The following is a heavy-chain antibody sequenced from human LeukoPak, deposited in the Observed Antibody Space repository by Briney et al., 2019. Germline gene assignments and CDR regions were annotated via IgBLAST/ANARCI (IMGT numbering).Heavy chain of an antibody. D-gene: IGHD2-8*01. V-gene: IGHV1-46*01. Sequence: ASVKVSCKASGYTFTSYYMHWVRQAPGQGLEWMGIINPSGGSTSYAQKFQGRVTMTSDMSTSTVYMELSSLRSEDTAVYYCARGEENLMGDYWGQGTLVTVSS. CDR3: ARGEENLMGDY. CDR2: INPSGGST. J-gene: IGHJ4*02. CDR1: GYTFTSYY.